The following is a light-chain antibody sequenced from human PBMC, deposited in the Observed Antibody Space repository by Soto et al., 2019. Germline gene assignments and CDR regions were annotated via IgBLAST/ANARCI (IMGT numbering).Light chain of an antibody. CDR1: SGHSDYG. CDR3: QTWDTVVV. CDR2: LNRDGSH. Sequence: QSVLTQSPSASASLGASVKLTCTLSSGHSDYGIAWHQQQPDKGPRYLMKLNRDGSHVTGDGIPGRFSGSNSAAERSLIISSLQSDDEADYYCQTWDTVVVFGGGTKLTVL. V-gene: IGLV4-69*01. J-gene: IGLJ2*01.